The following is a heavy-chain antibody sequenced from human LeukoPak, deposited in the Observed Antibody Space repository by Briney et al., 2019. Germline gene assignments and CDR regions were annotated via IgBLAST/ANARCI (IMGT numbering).Heavy chain of an antibody. CDR3: ARDRDWVFDY. J-gene: IGHJ4*02. Sequence: PGGSLRLSCAGSGFIFRNNAMNWVRQAPGKGLEWVSYISNSGITIYYTDSVKGRFTISRDNAKNSLYLQMNSLRAEDTAVYYCARDRDWVFDYWGQGTLVTVSS. CDR1: GFIFRNNA. CDR2: ISNSGITI. V-gene: IGHV3-48*01. D-gene: IGHD2-21*02.